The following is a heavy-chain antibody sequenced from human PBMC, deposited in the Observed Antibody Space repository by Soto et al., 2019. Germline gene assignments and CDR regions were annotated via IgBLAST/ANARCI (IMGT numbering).Heavy chain of an antibody. J-gene: IGHJ6*02. D-gene: IGHD3-10*01. Sequence: SVKVSCKASGGTFSSYAISWVRQAPGQGLEWMGGIIPIFGTANYAQKFQGRVTITADESTSTAYMELSSLRSEDTAVYYCARGAIRGYGMDVWGQGTKVTVSS. CDR1: GGTFSSYA. CDR3: ARGAIRGYGMDV. V-gene: IGHV1-69*13. CDR2: IIPIFGTA.